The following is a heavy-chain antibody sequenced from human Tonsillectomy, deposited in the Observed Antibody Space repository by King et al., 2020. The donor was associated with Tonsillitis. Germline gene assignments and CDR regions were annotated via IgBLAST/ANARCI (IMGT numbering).Heavy chain of an antibody. Sequence: VQLQESGPGLVKPSQTLSLTCNVSGGSISSGSYYWSWIRQPAGKGLEWIGRIYTTGSTNYNPSLKSRVTMSVDTSKNLFSLKLSSVTAADTAVYYCAREKYSSSWDYYFDYWGQGTLVTVSS. V-gene: IGHV4-61*02. CDR3: AREKYSSSWDYYFDY. D-gene: IGHD6-13*01. CDR2: IYTTGST. CDR1: GGSISSGSYY. J-gene: IGHJ4*02.